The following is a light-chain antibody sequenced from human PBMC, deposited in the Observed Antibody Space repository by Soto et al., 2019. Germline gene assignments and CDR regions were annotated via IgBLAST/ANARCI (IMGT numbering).Light chain of an antibody. CDR1: QSVVSSY. CDR2: GAS. V-gene: IGKV3-20*01. Sequence: DIGFTQSPGTLSLSPGEVATLSCRASQSVVSSYSAWYQKKPGQAPRLLIYGASSRDTGIPDRCSGSGCGTDFNLSISSLEPEDFALYYCQQYGSSAWTFGKGTRVDIK. CDR3: QQYGSSAWT. J-gene: IGKJ1*01.